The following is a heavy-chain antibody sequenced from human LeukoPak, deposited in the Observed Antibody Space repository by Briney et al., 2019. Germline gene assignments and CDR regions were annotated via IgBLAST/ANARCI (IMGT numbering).Heavy chain of an antibody. CDR1: GLTFSSYS. J-gene: IGHJ4*02. CDR2: ISGSSSPI. V-gene: IGHV3-48*02. CDR3: ARDIDWAFDY. D-gene: IGHD3-9*01. Sequence: GGSLRLSCAASGLTFSSYSMNWVRQAPGKGLEWVSYISGSSSPIDYADSVKGRFTISRDNAKNSLYLQMNSLRDEDTAVYYCARDIDWAFDYWGQGILVTVSS.